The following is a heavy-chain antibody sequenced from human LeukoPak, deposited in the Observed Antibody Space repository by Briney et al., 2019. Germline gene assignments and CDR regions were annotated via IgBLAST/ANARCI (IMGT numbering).Heavy chain of an antibody. J-gene: IGHJ4*02. Sequence: SETLSLTCTVPGYSISSGYYWGWIRQPPGKGLEWIGSIYHSGSTYYNPSLKSRVTISVDTSKNQFSLKLSSVTAADTAVYYCARERGIPGGFDYWGQGTLVTVSS. CDR2: IYHSGST. CDR3: ARERGIPGGFDY. V-gene: IGHV4-38-2*02. CDR1: GYSISSGYY. D-gene: IGHD1-26*01.